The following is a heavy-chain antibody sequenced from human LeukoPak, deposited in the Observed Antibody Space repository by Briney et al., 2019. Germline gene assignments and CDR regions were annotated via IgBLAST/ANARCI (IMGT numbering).Heavy chain of an antibody. Sequence: GGSLRLSCAASGFTFSSYGMHWVRQAPGKGLEWVSAISGSGGSTYYADSVKGRFTISRDNSKNTLYLQMNSLRAEDTAVYYCAKSLDYSSSWYVGYWGQGTLVTVSS. CDR3: AKSLDYSSSWYVGY. CDR1: GFTFSSYG. CDR2: ISGSGGST. J-gene: IGHJ4*02. D-gene: IGHD6-13*01. V-gene: IGHV3-23*01.